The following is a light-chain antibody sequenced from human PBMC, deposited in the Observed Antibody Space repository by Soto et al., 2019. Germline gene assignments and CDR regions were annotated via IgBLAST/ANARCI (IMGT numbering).Light chain of an antibody. CDR1: SSNMGAGYG. Sequence: QSVLTQPPSVSGAPGQRVTISCTGSSSNMGAGYGVHWYQQLPGTAPKLLIYVNSNRPSGVPDRFSGSKSGTSASLAITGLRAEDEADYYCQSYDSSLSGWVFGGGTKLTVL. CDR3: QSYDSSLSGWV. J-gene: IGLJ3*02. CDR2: VNS. V-gene: IGLV1-40*01.